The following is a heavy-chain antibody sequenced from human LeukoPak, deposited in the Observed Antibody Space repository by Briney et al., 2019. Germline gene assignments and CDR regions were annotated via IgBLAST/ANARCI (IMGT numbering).Heavy chain of an antibody. Sequence: PSETLSLTCTVSGGSISSSSFYWGWIRQPPGKGLEWIGSIYYSGNTYYNPSLMSRVTISVDTSKNQFSLNLSSVTAADTAVYYCARDSLGAGTVGATSGYWGQGTLVTVSS. CDR3: ARDSLGAGTVGATSGY. V-gene: IGHV4-39*02. J-gene: IGHJ4*02. CDR1: GGSISSSSFY. D-gene: IGHD1-26*01. CDR2: IYYSGNT.